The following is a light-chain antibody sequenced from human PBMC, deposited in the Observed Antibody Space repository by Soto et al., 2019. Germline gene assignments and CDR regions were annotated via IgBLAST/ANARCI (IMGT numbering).Light chain of an antibody. CDR3: QSFDSSLSGSV. CDR2: GNS. J-gene: IGLJ1*01. CDR1: RANIGAGYD. Sequence: QSVLTQPPSVSGAPGQRVTISCAGSRANIGAGYDVQWYQHLPGTAPKPLIYGNSYRPSGVPDRFSGSKSGTSASLAITGLQAEDEADYYCQSFDSSLSGSVFGSGTKLTVL. V-gene: IGLV1-40*01.